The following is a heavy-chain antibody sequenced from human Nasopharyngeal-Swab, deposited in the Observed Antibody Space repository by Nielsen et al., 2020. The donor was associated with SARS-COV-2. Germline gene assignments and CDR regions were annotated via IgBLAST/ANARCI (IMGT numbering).Heavy chain of an antibody. D-gene: IGHD3-10*01. V-gene: IGHV4-59*01. CDR3: AREGRITMVRGVITKTNWFDP. Sequence: SCTVSGGSISSYYWSWIRQPPGKGLEWIGYIYYSGSTNYNPSLKSRVTISVDTSKNQFSLKLSSVTAADTAVYYCAREGRITMVRGVITKTNWFDPWGQGTLVTVSS. CDR1: GGSISSYY. CDR2: IYYSGST. J-gene: IGHJ5*02.